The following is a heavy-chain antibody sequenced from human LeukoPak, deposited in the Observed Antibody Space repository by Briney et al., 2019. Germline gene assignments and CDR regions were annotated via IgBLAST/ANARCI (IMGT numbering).Heavy chain of an antibody. Sequence: SVKVSCKASGGTFSSYAISWVRQAPGQGLEWMGGIIPIFGTANYAQKFQGRVTITTDESTSTAYMELSSLRSEDTAVYYCARTQDIVVVPAVEFYYYYMDVWGKGTTVTVSS. CDR3: ARTQDIVVVPAVEFYYYYMDV. V-gene: IGHV1-69*05. J-gene: IGHJ6*03. CDR1: GGTFSSYA. CDR2: IIPIFGTA. D-gene: IGHD2-2*01.